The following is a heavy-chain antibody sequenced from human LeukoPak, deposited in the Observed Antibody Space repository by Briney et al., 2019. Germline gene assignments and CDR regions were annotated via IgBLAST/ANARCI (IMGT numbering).Heavy chain of an antibody. Sequence: GRSPRLSCAASGFTFSSYGMHWVRQAPGKGLEWVAVISYDGSNKYYADSVKGRFTISRDNSKNTLYLQMNSLRAEDTAVYYCAKEVLVGAVTYYGMDVWGQGTTVTVSS. D-gene: IGHD1-26*01. CDR1: GFTFSSYG. CDR3: AKEVLVGAVTYYGMDV. V-gene: IGHV3-30*18. CDR2: ISYDGSNK. J-gene: IGHJ6*02.